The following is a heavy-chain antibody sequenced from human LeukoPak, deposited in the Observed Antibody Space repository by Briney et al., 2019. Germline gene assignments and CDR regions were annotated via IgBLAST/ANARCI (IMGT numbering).Heavy chain of an antibody. CDR2: IKQDGGQK. CDR3: TRDFSSGD. J-gene: IGHJ4*02. V-gene: IGHV3-7*01. D-gene: IGHD3-3*01. Sequence: PGGSLRLSCAASGFTFSTYWMTWVRQAPGKGLEWVANIKQDGGQKYYADSVKGRFTISRDNAKNSLYLQVNSLRAEDTAIYYCTRDFSSGDWGQGTLVTVSS. CDR1: GFTFSTYW.